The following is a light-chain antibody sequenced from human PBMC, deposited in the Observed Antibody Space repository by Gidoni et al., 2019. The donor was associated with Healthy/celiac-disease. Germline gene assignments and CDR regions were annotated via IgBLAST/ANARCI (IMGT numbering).Light chain of an antibody. Sequence: GLTQPAPVAGAPGQSIPFSCTEISSGIGGYNYVSWYQQHPGKAPKLMIYDVSYRPSGVSNRFSGSKSDNTASLTISGLQAEDEADYYCSSYTSSNTYVFGTGTKVTVL. J-gene: IGLJ1*01. V-gene: IGLV2-14*03. CDR2: DVS. CDR3: SSYTSSNTYV. CDR1: SSGIGGYNY.